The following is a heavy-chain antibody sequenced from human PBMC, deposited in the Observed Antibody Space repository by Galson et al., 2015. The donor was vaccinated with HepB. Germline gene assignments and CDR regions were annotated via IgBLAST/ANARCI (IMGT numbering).Heavy chain of an antibody. J-gene: IGHJ4*02. CDR2: ITPNSGVT. CDR3: AREDGIVATSYFDY. Sequence: SVKVSCKAAGYTFTGYYMHWVRQAPGQGLEWLGSITPNSGVTNYAQKFQGRVTMTRDTSISTAYMEMSRLRSDDTAVYYCAREDGIVATSYFDYWGQGTLVTVSS. D-gene: IGHD5-12*01. CDR1: GYTFTGYY. V-gene: IGHV1-2*02.